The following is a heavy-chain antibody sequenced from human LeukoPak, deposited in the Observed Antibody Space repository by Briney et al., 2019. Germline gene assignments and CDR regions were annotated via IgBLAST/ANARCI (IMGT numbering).Heavy chain of an antibody. CDR3: ARVPAVTTFFYYYYMDV. Sequence: GGSLRLSRAASGFTFSSYSMNWVRQAPGKGLEWVSSISSSSSYIYYADSVKGRFTISRDNAKNSLYLQMNSLRAEDTAVYYCARVPAVTTFFYYYYMDVWGKGTTVTVSS. CDR1: GFTFSSYS. D-gene: IGHD3-16*01. J-gene: IGHJ6*03. V-gene: IGHV3-21*01. CDR2: ISSSSSYI.